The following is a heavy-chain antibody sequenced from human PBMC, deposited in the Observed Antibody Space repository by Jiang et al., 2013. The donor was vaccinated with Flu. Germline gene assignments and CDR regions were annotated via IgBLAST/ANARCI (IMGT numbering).Heavy chain of an antibody. V-gene: IGHV3-30-3*01. CDR2: ISYDGSNK. CDR3: ARDPPIYCSGGSCYFFGGTLTRGTDAFNI. Sequence: VISYDGSNKYYADSVKGRFTISRDNSKNTLYLQMNSLRAEDTAVYYCARDPPIYCSGGSCYFFGGTLTRGTDAFNIWGQGTMVTVSS. D-gene: IGHD2-15*01. J-gene: IGHJ3*02.